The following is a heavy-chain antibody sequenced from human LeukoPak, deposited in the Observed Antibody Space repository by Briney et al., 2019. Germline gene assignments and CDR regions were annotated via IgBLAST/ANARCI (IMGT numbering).Heavy chain of an antibody. CDR3: ARQEVYCSSTSCYARGYSYGTFFDY. CDR1: GYSISSGYY. V-gene: IGHV4-38-2*02. J-gene: IGHJ4*02. CDR2: VDHSGST. Sequence: PSETLSLTCTVSGYSISSGYYWGWIRQPPGKGLEWIGSVDHSGSTHYNPSLESRVTISVDTSKNQFSLKLSSVTAADTAVYYCARQEVYCSSTSCYARGYSYGTFFDYWGQGTLVTVSS. D-gene: IGHD2-2*01.